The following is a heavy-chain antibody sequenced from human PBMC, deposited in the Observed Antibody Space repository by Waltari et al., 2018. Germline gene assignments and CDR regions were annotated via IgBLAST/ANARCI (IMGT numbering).Heavy chain of an antibody. CDR3: ASLSDTVRGEVDYYYGMDV. D-gene: IGHD4-17*01. CDR1: GYTFTSYG. V-gene: IGHV1-18*01. Sequence: QVQLVQSGAEVKKPGASVKVSCKASGYTFTSYGISWVRQAPGQGLEWMGWISAYNGNTNYAQKLQGRDTMTTDTTTSTAYMELRSLRSDDTAVYYCASLSDTVRGEVDYYYGMDVWGQGTTVTVSS. CDR2: ISAYNGNT. J-gene: IGHJ6*02.